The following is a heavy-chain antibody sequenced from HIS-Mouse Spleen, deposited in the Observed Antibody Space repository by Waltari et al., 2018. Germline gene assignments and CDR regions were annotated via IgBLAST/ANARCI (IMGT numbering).Heavy chain of an antibody. CDR3: AREIPYSSSWYDWYFDL. Sequence: QLQLQESGPGLVKPSETLSLTCTVPGGSISSSSYYRGWFRQPHGKGLEWIGSIYYSGSTYYNPSLKSRVTISVDTSKNQFSLKLSSVTAADTAVYYCAREIPYSSSWYDWYFDLWGRGTLVTVSS. D-gene: IGHD6-13*01. CDR2: IYYSGST. J-gene: IGHJ2*01. V-gene: IGHV4-39*07. CDR1: GGSISSSSYY.